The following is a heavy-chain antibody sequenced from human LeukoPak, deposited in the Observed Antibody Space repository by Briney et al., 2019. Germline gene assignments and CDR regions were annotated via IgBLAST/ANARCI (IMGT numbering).Heavy chain of an antibody. CDR3: ARNWFDP. J-gene: IGHJ5*02. Sequence: GGSLRLSCAASGLTVSSDYMNWVGQAPGKGLEWVSVIYSGGSTYYADSVKGRFTISRDKSKNTVYLQMNSLRFEDTAMYYCARNWFDPWGQGTLVTVSS. CDR2: IYSGGST. CDR1: GLTVSSDY. V-gene: IGHV3-53*05.